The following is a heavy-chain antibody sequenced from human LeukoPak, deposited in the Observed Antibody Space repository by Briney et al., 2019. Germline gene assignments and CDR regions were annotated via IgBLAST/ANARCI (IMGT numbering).Heavy chain of an antibody. D-gene: IGHD1-26*01. CDR1: GFTFSSYE. V-gene: IGHV3-48*03. J-gene: IGHJ4*02. CDR3: ARDRSYGAFQD. CDR2: ISSSGDTI. Sequence: GGSLRLSCAASGFTFSSYEMDWVRQAPGKGLEWVSYISSSGDTIYYADSVKGRFTISRDNAKNSLYRQMNSLRAGDTALYYCARDRSYGAFQDWGQGTLVTVSS.